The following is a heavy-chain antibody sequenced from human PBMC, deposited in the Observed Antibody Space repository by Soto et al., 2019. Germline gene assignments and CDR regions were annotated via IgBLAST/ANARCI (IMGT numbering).Heavy chain of an antibody. CDR3: ARSRLLSPHDAFDI. D-gene: IGHD3-10*01. CDR1: GYTFTTYW. J-gene: IGHJ3*02. Sequence: GGSLKISCKGSGYTFTTYWIAWVRQMPGKGLEWMGNIYPGDSDTGYSQSFQGQVTISADKSINIAYLQWNRLKASDTAIYYCARSRLLSPHDAFDIWGQGTMVTVSS. V-gene: IGHV5-51*01. CDR2: IYPGDSDT.